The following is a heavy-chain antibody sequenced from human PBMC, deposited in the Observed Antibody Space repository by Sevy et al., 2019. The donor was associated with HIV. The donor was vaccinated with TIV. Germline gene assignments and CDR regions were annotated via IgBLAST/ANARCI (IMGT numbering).Heavy chain of an antibody. CDR1: GGSFSGYY. J-gene: IGHJ3*02. Sequence: SETLSLTCAVYGGSFSGYYWSWIRQPPGKGLEWVGEINHSGSTKYNPSLKSRVTISVDTSNNQFSLKLSSVTAADTAVYYCARHCSSSSCSHAFDIWCQGTMVTVSS. CDR2: INHSGST. CDR3: ARHCSSSSCSHAFDI. D-gene: IGHD2-2*01. V-gene: IGHV4-34*01.